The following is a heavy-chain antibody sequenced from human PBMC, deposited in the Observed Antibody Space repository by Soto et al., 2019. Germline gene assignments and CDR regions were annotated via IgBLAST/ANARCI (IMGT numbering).Heavy chain of an antibody. D-gene: IGHD3-22*01. CDR2: IKSKTDGGTT. J-gene: IGHJ4*02. CDR3: TTEFYYDSSGSL. V-gene: IGHV3-15*01. CDR1: GLTFSNAW. Sequence: PGGSLRLSCAASGLTFSNAWMSWVRQAPGKGLEWVGRIKSKTDGGTTDYAAPVKGRFTISRDDSKNTLYLQMNSLKTEDTAVYYCTTEFYYDSSGSLWGQGTLVTAPQ.